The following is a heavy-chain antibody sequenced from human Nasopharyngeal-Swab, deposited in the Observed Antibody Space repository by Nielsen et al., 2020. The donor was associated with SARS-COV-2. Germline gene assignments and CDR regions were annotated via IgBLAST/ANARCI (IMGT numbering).Heavy chain of an antibody. Sequence: GGSLRLSCAASGFTFSSYGMHWVRQAPGKGLEWVSSISSSSYIYYADSVKGRFTISRDNAKNSLYLQMNSLRAEDTAVYYCARYIIAARPLYYYYGMDVWGQGTTVTVSS. CDR1: GFTFSSYG. CDR3: ARYIIAARPLYYYYGMDV. V-gene: IGHV3-21*01. D-gene: IGHD6-6*01. CDR2: ISSSSYI. J-gene: IGHJ6*02.